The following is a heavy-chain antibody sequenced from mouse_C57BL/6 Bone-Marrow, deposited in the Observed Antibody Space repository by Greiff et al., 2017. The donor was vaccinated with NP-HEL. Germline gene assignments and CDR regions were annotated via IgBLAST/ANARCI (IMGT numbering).Heavy chain of an antibody. J-gene: IGHJ3*01. D-gene: IGHD1-1*01. Sequence: VQLQQSGAELARPGASVTLSCKASGYTFTSYGISWVKQRTGQGLEWIGEIYPRSGNNYYNEKVKGKATLTADKTSSTAYLELRSLTSEDAAVFYCARENYYGSSPWFAYWGQGTLVTVSA. CDR1: GYTFTSYG. CDR3: ARENYYGSSPWFAY. V-gene: IGHV1-81*01. CDR2: IYPRSGNN.